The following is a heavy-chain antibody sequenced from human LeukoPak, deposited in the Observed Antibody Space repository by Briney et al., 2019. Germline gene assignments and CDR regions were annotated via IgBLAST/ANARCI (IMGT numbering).Heavy chain of an antibody. D-gene: IGHD4-17*01. V-gene: IGHV7-4-1*02. J-gene: IGHJ3*02. CDR1: GYTFTSYA. CDR2: VNTNTGNP. CDR3: AREATVTPKDI. Sequence: ASVKVSCKASGYTFTSYAMNWVRQAPGQGLEWVGWVNTNTGNPTYAQGFTGRFVFSLDTSVSTAYLQISSLKAEDTAVYYCAREATVTPKDIWGQGTMVTVSS.